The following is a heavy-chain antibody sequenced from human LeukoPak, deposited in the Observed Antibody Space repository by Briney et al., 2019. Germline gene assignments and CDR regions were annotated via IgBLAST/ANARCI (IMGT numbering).Heavy chain of an antibody. D-gene: IGHD5-24*01. CDR1: GYTFTSYY. V-gene: IGHV1-46*01. CDR2: INPSGGST. CDR3: ARAQEMAIFGY. J-gene: IGHJ4*02. Sequence: ASVKVSCKASGYTFTSYYMHWVRQAPGQGLEWMGIINPSGGSTSYAQKFQGRVTMARDTSTSTVYMELSSLRSEDTAVYYCARAQEMAIFGYWGQGTLVTVSS.